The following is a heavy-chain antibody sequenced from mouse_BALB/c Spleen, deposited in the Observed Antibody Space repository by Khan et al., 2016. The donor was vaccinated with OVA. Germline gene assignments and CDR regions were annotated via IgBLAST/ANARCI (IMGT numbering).Heavy chain of an antibody. CDR1: GYTFTSHT. J-gene: IGHJ4*01. Sequence: QVQLQQSGAELARPGASVKISCKASGYTFTSHTMHWVKQRPGQGLEWIGYINPRSGYTNYNQKFNDKATLTADKSSSTAYMQLSSLTSEDSAVYYCARRTTGYALDYWGQGTSVTVSS. V-gene: IGHV1-4*01. D-gene: IGHD2-14*01. CDR2: INPRSGYT. CDR3: ARRTTGYALDY.